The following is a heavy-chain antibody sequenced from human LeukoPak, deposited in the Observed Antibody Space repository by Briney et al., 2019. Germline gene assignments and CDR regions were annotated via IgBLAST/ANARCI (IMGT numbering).Heavy chain of an antibody. CDR1: GFTFSSYA. V-gene: IGHV3-30-3*01. CDR2: ISYDGSNK. J-gene: IGHJ4*02. Sequence: GGSLRLSCAASGFTFSSYAMHWVRQAPGKGLEWVAVISYDGSNKYYADSVKGRFTISRDNSKNTLYRQMNSLRAEDTAVYYCARFGDYWGQGTLVTVSS. CDR3: ARFGDY. D-gene: IGHD3-10*01.